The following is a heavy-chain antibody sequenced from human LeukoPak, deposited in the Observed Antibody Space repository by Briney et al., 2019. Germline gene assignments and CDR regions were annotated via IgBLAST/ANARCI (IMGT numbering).Heavy chain of an antibody. CDR3: ARDLDWGAFDA. Sequence: GGSLRLSCAASGFTFSNYNINWVRQAPGKGLEWVSGISPSGSISYYADSVKGRFTISRDNSKNTVSLQMNSLRAEDTALYYCARDLDWGAFDAWGQGTLVTVSS. CDR1: GFTFSNYN. D-gene: IGHD3-9*01. CDR2: ISPSGSIS. V-gene: IGHV3-23*01. J-gene: IGHJ5*02.